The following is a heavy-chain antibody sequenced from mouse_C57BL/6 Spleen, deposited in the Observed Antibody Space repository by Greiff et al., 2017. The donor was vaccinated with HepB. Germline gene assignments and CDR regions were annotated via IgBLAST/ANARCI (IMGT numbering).Heavy chain of an antibody. CDR3: ARKDYGSSYSFAY. CDR2: INPYNGGT. D-gene: IGHD1-1*01. V-gene: IGHV1-19*01. J-gene: IGHJ3*01. Sequence: VQLQQSGPVLVKPGASVKMSCKASGYTFTDYYMNWVKQSHGKSLEWIGVINPYNGGTSYNQKFKGKATLTVDKSSSTAYMELNSLTSEDSAVYYCARKDYGSSYSFAYWGQGTLVTVSA. CDR1: GYTFTDYY.